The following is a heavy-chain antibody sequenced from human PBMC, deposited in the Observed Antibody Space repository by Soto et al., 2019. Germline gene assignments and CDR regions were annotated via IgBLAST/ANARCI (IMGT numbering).Heavy chain of an antibody. CDR3: ASHSMVRAQFDY. CDR2: INPGGGST. J-gene: IGHJ4*02. V-gene: IGHV1-46*01. D-gene: IGHD3-10*01. CDR1: GYTFTTYY. Sequence: ASVKVSCKASGYTFTTYYIHWVRQAPGQGLEWMGIINPGGGSTNFPQKFQGRVTMTRDTSTSTVYMELSSLRSEDTAVYYCASHSMVRAQFDYWGQGTPVTVSS.